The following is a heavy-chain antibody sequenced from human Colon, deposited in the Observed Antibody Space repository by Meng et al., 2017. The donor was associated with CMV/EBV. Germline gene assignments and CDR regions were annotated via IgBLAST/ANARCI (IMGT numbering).Heavy chain of an antibody. CDR2: IYYSGRT. CDR1: GGSISSYY. J-gene: IGHJ6*02. CDR3: ARAFSGYDSYYYYGMDV. V-gene: IGHV4-59*01. D-gene: IGHD5-12*01. Sequence: SETLSLTCTVSGGSISSYYWSWIRQPPGKGLEWIGYIYYSGRTNYNPSLKSRVTISVDTSKNQFSLKLSSVTAADTAVYYCARAFSGYDSYYYYGMDVWGQGTTVTVSS.